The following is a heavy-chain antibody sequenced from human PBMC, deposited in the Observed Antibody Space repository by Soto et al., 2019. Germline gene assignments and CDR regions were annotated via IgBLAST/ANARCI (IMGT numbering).Heavy chain of an antibody. J-gene: IGHJ6*02. CDR1: GGSFSGYY. Sequence: SETLSLTCAVYGGSFSGYYWSWIRQPPGKGLEWIGEINHSGSTNYNPSLKSRVTISVDTSKNQFSLELSSVTAADRAVYYCARADYSSSSVVTAIRPPYYYYGMDVWGQGTTVTV. CDR3: ARADYSSSSVVTAIRPPYYYYGMDV. D-gene: IGHD2-21*02. CDR2: INHSGST. V-gene: IGHV4-34*01.